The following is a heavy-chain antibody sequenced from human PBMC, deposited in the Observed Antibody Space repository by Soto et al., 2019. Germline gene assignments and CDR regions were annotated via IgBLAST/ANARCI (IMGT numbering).Heavy chain of an antibody. CDR3: ARAITTVTFDY. V-gene: IGHV4-59*01. J-gene: IGHJ4*02. CDR1: GGSISSYY. D-gene: IGHD4-4*01. CDR2: IYYSGST. Sequence: SETQSLTYTVSGGSISSYYGSWIRQPPGKGLEWIGYIYYSGSTNYNPSLKSRVTISVDTSKNQFSLKLGSVTAADTAVYYCARAITTVTFDYWGQGTLVTVSS.